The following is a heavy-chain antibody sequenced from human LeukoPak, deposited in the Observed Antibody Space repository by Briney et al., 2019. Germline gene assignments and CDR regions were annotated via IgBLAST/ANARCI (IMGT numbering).Heavy chain of an antibody. CDR3: AKYGGSYFDY. V-gene: IGHV3-23*01. CDR1: GFTFSSYA. J-gene: IGHJ4*01. Sequence: PGGSLPVSRAASGFTFSSYAMSWVRQAPGKGLEWVSKISASGVSTSYAVSVKGRFTISRDSSENTLYLQMNSLRAEDTAIYYCAKYGGSYFDYWGQGTLVTVSS. CDR2: ISASGVST. D-gene: IGHD3-16*01.